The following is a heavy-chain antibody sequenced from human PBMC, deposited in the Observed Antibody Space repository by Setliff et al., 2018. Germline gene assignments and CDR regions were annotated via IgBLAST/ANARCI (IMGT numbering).Heavy chain of an antibody. CDR2: IYHGGKT. CDR3: ARTGTYRYFDS. Sequence: SETLSLTCTVSGGSISSGVYYWGWIRQPPGKGLEWIGRIYHGGKTYYNTSLESRLTISVDTSKNQFSLKLKSVTAADTAVYYCARTGTYRYFDSWGQGTLVTVSS. D-gene: IGHD1-1*01. J-gene: IGHJ4*02. V-gene: IGHV4-39*01. CDR1: GGSISSGVYY.